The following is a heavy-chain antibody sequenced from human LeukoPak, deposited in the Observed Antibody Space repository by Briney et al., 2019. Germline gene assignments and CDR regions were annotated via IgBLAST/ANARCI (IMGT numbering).Heavy chain of an antibody. Sequence: GGSLRLSCATSGFNFGRYTIHWVRQAPGKGLEWVSLAGWAGGTTFYSDSVRGRFTISRDSGRKSVYLQMNSLTTDDTAFYFCAKELDTMFFDYWGQGALATVSS. J-gene: IGHJ4*02. CDR1: GFNFGRYT. CDR2: AGWAGGTT. CDR3: AKELDTMFFDY. D-gene: IGHD3-10*02. V-gene: IGHV3-43*01.